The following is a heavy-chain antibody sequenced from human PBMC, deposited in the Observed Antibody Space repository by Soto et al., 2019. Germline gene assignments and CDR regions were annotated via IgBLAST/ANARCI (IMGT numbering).Heavy chain of an antibody. Sequence: VASVKVPCKASGYTFTGYYMHWVRQAPGQGLEWMGWINPNSGGTNYAQKFQGRVTMTRDTSISTAYMEMSRLRSDDTAVYYCARGPSLSDFWSGYYSDYYYYYGIDLWGQGTSVTVSS. CDR3: ARGPSLSDFWSGYYSDYYYYYGIDL. V-gene: IGHV1-2*02. J-gene: IGHJ6*02. CDR1: GYTFTGYY. CDR2: INPNSGGT. D-gene: IGHD3-3*01.